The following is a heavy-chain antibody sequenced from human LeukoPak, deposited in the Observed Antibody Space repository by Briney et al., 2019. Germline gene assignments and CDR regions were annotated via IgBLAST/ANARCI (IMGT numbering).Heavy chain of an antibody. CDR1: GFTFSDYY. J-gene: IGHJ4*02. Sequence: GESLRLSCAASGFTFSDYYMSWIRQAPGKGLEWVSYISSSGSTIYYADSVKGRFTISRDNAKNSLYLQMNSLRAEDTAVYYCARDGAERYYYDSSGYYFDYWGQGTLVTVSS. V-gene: IGHV3-11*01. CDR2: ISSSGSTI. CDR3: ARDGAERYYYDSSGYYFDY. D-gene: IGHD3-22*01.